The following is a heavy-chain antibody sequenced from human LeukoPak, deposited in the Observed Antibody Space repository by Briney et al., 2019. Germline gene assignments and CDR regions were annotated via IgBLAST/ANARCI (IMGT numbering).Heavy chain of an antibody. CDR2: ISASGTTT. V-gene: IGHV3-23*01. Sequence: PGGSLRLSCAASGFTFSSYSMNWVRQAPGKGLEWVSIISASGTTTHYAESVKGRFTISRDNSKNTLYLQMNSLRVEDTAVYYCAKGGSGSYYEFEYWGQGTLVTVSS. CDR3: AKGGSGSYYEFEY. CDR1: GFTFSSYS. J-gene: IGHJ4*02. D-gene: IGHD3-10*01.